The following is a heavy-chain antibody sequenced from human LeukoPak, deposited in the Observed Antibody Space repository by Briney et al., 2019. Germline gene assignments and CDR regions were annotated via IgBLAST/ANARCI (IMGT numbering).Heavy chain of an antibody. CDR2: INSDGSST. V-gene: IGHV3-74*01. J-gene: IGHJ4*02. Sequence: GGSLRLSCAASGFTFSSYWIHWVRQAPGKGLVWVSRINSDGSSTSYADSVKGRFTISRDNSKNTLYLQMNSLRAEDTAVYYCARDPGDSNYDYWGQGTLVTVSS. D-gene: IGHD3-22*01. CDR3: ARDPGDSNYDY. CDR1: GFTFSSYW.